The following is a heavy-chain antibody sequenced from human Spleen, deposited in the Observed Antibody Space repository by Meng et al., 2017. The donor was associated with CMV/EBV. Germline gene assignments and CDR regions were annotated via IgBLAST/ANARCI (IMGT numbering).Heavy chain of an antibody. CDR3: ARDSLWLVYYYYYGMDV. CDR1: GFTFSSYG. D-gene: IGHD6-6*01. Sequence: GESLKISCAASGFTFSSYGMHWVRQAPGKGLEWVAFIRYDGSNKYYADSVKGRFTISRDNSKNTLYLQMNSLRAEDTAVYYCARDSLWLVYYYYYGMDVWGQGTTVTVSS. J-gene: IGHJ6*02. CDR2: IRYDGSNK. V-gene: IGHV3-30*02.